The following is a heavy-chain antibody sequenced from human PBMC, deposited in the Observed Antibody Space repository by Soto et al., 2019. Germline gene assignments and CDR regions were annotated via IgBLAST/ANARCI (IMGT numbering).Heavy chain of an antibody. CDR3: ATGIHSGYDYFDY. Sequence: QVQLQESGPGLVKPSQTLSLTCTVSGGSISSGGYYWSWIRQHPGKGLEWIGYIYYSGSTYYNPPLKSRVTISVDTSKNQFSLKLSSVTAADTAVYYCATGIHSGYDYFDYWGQGTLVTVSS. J-gene: IGHJ4*02. V-gene: IGHV4-31*03. D-gene: IGHD5-12*01. CDR1: GGSISSGGYY. CDR2: IYYSGST.